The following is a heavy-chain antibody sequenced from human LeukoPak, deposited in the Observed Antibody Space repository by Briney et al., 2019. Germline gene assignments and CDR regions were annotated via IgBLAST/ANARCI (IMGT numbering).Heavy chain of an antibody. V-gene: IGHV3-33*01. CDR1: GFTFSSYG. CDR2: IWYDGSNK. J-gene: IGHJ4*02. D-gene: IGHD2-2*01. CDR3: ARERFGYCSSTSCYSV. Sequence: GRSLRLSCAASGFTFSSYGMHWVRQAPGKGLEWVAVIWYDGSNKYYADSVKGRFTISRDNSKNTLYLQMNSLRAEDTAVYYCARERFGYCSSTSCYSVWGQGTLVTVSS.